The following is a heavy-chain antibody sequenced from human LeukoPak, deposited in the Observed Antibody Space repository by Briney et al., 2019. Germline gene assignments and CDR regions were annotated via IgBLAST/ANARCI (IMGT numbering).Heavy chain of an antibody. V-gene: IGHV4-34*01. J-gene: IGHJ4*02. Sequence: SETLSLTCAVYGGSFSGYYWSWIRQPPGKGLEWIGEINHSGSTNYNPSLKSRVTISVDTSKNQFSLKLSSVTAADTAVYYCAALVATATRDYWGQGTLVTVSS. CDR3: AALVATATRDY. CDR1: GGSFSGYY. CDR2: INHSGST. D-gene: IGHD2-21*02.